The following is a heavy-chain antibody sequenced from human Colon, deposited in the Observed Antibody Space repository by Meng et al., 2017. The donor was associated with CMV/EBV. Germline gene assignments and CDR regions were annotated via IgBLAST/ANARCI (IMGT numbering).Heavy chain of an antibody. Sequence: GGSLRLSCAASGFTFSNYWMTWLRQAPGRGLELVAHIKEDGSEKYFVGSVKGRFTISRDNAKNSLYLQMNSLRAEDTAVYYCAKPIQGRITIFSDWGQGSLVTVSS. CDR1: GFTFSNYW. V-gene: IGHV3-7*01. D-gene: IGHD3-3*01. CDR3: AKPIQGRITIFSD. J-gene: IGHJ4*02. CDR2: IKEDGSEK.